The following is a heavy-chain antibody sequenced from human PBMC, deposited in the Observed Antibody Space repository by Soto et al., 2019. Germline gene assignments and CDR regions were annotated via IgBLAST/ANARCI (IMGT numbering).Heavy chain of an antibody. J-gene: IGHJ6*02. V-gene: IGHV1-69*12. CDR3: ANGAVAGTPTSYYYYGMDV. Sequence: QVQLLQSGAEVKKPGSSVRVSCEASGGTFRTYAISWVRQAPGQGLEWMGEIIPIFGKVNYAQKFQGRVTLTADXSXTXVXFDLRSLTSEDTAVYYCANGAVAGTPTSYYYYGMDVWGQGTTVTVS. D-gene: IGHD6-19*01. CDR1: GGTFRTYA. CDR2: IIPIFGKV.